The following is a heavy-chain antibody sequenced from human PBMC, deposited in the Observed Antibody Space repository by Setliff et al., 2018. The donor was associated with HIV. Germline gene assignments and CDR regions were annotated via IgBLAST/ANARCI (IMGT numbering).Heavy chain of an antibody. CDR3: AKRGYVSAWYDEPVQFYQHMDV. J-gene: IGHJ6*03. V-gene: IGHV3-23*01. Sequence: GGSLRLSCAASGFTFSTNAMNWVRQAPGKGLEWVSGISAGGGSTYYADSVKGRFTISRDNSKNTLYMQMNNMRAEDTAVYYCAKRGYVSAWYDEPVQFYQHMDVWGKGTTVTVSS. D-gene: IGHD6-19*01. CDR1: GFTFSTNA. CDR2: ISAGGGST.